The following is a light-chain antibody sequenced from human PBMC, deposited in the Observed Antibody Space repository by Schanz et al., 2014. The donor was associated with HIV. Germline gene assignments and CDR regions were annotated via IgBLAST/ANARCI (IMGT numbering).Light chain of an antibody. CDR3: QQYVTSTRIT. CDR2: AAS. CDR1: QTINSRY. V-gene: IGKV3-20*01. Sequence: EIVLTQSPATLFLSPGDRATLSCRVSQTINSRYLAWYQQKPGQAPRLLVYAASNRATGIPDRFSGSGSGTDFTLIISRLEPEDSAVYYCQQYVTSTRITFGGGTKVEIK. J-gene: IGKJ4*01.